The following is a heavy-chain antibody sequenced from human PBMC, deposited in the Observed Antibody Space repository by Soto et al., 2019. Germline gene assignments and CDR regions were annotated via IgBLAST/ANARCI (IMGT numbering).Heavy chain of an antibody. Sequence: LRLSWAASGFTFSSYEMNGVLQAPGKGLEWVSYISSSGSTIYYADSVKGRFTISRDNAKNSLYLQMNSLRAEDTAVYYCARVPLDYGMDVWGQGTTVTVSS. CDR1: GFTFSSYE. CDR2: ISSSGSTI. V-gene: IGHV3-48*03. CDR3: ARVPLDYGMDV. J-gene: IGHJ6*02.